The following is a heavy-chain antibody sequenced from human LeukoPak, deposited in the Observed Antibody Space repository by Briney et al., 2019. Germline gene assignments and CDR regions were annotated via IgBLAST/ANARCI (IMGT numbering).Heavy chain of an antibody. J-gene: IGHJ4*02. V-gene: IGHV4-39*07. D-gene: IGHD2-2*02. CDR1: GGSISSSSYY. CDR3: ARYDIGYCSSTSCYTVDY. CDR2: IYYSGST. Sequence: SETLSLTCTVSGGSISSSSYYWGWIRQPPGKGLEWIGSIYYSGSTYYNPSLKSRVTISVDTSKNQFSLKLSSVTAADTAVYYRARYDIGYCSSTSCYTVDYWGQGTLVTVSS.